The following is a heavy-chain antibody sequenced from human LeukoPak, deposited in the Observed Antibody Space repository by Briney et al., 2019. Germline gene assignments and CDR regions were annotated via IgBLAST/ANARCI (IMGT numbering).Heavy chain of an antibody. CDR1: GYTFTSYY. CDR2: IIPIFGTA. Sequence: SVKVSCNSSGYTFTSYYMHWVRQAPGQGLEWMGGIIPIFGTANYAQKFQGRVTITTDESTSTAYMELSSLRSEDTAVYYCACGDSGALVYWGQGTLVTVSS. CDR3: ACGDSGALVY. V-gene: IGHV1-69*05. D-gene: IGHD7-27*01. J-gene: IGHJ4*02.